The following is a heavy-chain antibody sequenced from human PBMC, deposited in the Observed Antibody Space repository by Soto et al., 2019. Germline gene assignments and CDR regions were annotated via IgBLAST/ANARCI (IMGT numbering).Heavy chain of an antibody. Sequence: PGESLKISCKGSGYSFTSYWIGWVRQMPGKGLEWMGIIYPGDSDTRYSPSFQGQVTTSADKSISTAYLQWSSLKASDTAMYYCARLQGWDGDYGLGLDYWGQGTLVTVSS. CDR3: ARLQGWDGDYGLGLDY. V-gene: IGHV5-51*01. CDR2: IYPGDSDT. J-gene: IGHJ4*02. CDR1: GYSFTSYW. D-gene: IGHD4-17*01.